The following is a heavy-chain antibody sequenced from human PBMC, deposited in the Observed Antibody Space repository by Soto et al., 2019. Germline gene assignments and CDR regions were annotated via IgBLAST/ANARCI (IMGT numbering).Heavy chain of an antibody. D-gene: IGHD2-15*01. CDR3: ARDGIVVVVAATKVYYYGMDV. V-gene: IGHV1-18*01. J-gene: IGHJ6*02. Sequence: ASVKVSCKASGYTFTSYGISWVRQAPGQGLEWMGWISAYNGNTNYAQKLQGRVTMTTGTSTSTAYMELRSLRSDDTAVYYCARDGIVVVVAATKVYYYGMDVWGQGTTVTVSS. CDR1: GYTFTSYG. CDR2: ISAYNGNT.